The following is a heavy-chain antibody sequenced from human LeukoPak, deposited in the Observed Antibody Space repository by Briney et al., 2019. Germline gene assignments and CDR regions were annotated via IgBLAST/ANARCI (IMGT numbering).Heavy chain of an antibody. D-gene: IGHD3-10*01. V-gene: IGHV3-66*01. CDR1: GFTVRNNY. J-gene: IGHJ4*02. CDR3: ATGERMVRGDGVDY. CDR2: IYRGGST. Sequence: GGSLRLSCAASGFTVRNNYMSWVRQAPGKGLEGVSVIYRGGSTYYADSVKGRFTISRDNSKNTLYLQMNSLRAEDTAVYFCATGERMVRGDGVDYWGQGTLVTVSS.